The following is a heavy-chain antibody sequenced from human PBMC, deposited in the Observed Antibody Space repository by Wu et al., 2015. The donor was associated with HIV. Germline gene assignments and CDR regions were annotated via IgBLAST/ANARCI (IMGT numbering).Heavy chain of an antibody. J-gene: IGHJ3*02. D-gene: IGHD3-22*01. CDR3: ARGSYDYDSGGYSMSGFDI. Sequence: QVQLEQSGAELKKPGSSVKVSCKVSGGSLTNYVTTWVRQAPGQGLEWMGGITPISGTPEFAQKFQGRVTITTDESTKTAFMALNSLTSEDTAIYYCARGSYDYDSGGYSMSGFDIWGQGTLVTVSS. CDR1: GGSLTNYV. V-gene: IGHV1-69*05. CDR2: ITPISGTP.